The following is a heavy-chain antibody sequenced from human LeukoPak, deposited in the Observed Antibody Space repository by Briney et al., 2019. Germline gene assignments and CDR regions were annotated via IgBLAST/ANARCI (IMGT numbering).Heavy chain of an antibody. J-gene: IGHJ4*02. V-gene: IGHV3-23*01. Sequence: GGFLRLSCAASGFTFSSYAMSWVRQAPGKGLEWVSAISGSGGSTYYADSVKGRFTISRDNSKNTLYLQMNSLRAEDTAVYYCAKGRGPLLWEYYFDYWGQGTLVTVSS. CDR2: ISGSGGST. CDR3: AKGRGPLLWEYYFDY. D-gene: IGHD3-10*01. CDR1: GFTFSSYA.